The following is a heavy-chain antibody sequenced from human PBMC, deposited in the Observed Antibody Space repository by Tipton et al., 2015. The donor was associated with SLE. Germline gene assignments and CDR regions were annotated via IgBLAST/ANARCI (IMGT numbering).Heavy chain of an antibody. Sequence: TLSITCTVSSGSVSSGAYYWSWIRQHPGKGLEWIGYVFSSGTTYYNPSLQGRLSMSLDTSKNQLSLQLSSVTSADTAVYYCARYFYDSSGVCLFDLWGQGTLVTVSS. CDR1: SGSVSSGAYY. D-gene: IGHD3-22*01. CDR2: VFSSGTT. V-gene: IGHV4-31*03. CDR3: ARYFYDSSGVCLFDL. J-gene: IGHJ4*02.